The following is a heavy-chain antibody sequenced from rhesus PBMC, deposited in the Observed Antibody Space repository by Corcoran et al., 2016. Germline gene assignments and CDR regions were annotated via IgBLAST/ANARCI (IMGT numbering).Heavy chain of an antibody. V-gene: IGHV3-178*01. CDR3: ARGVTSSGWYLDY. D-gene: IGHD6-31*01. CDR1: GFTFSDYY. Sequence: EVQLVESGGGLAKHGGSLRLSCAASGFTFSDYYMDWVRQAPGEGLEWVSRISNGGGNTWYPDSVKGRFTISRENAKNTLYFQMNSLGAEDTAVYYCARGVTSSGWYLDYWGQGVLVTVSS. J-gene: IGHJ4*01. CDR2: ISNGGGNT.